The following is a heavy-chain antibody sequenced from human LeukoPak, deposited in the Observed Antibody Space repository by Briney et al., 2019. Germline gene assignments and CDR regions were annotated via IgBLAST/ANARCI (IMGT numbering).Heavy chain of an antibody. Sequence: GESLKISCKGSGYSFTSYWIGWVRQMPGKGLEWMGMIYPDDSDTKYSPSFQGQVTISVDESISTAYLQWSSLKASDTAIYYCARHEVGGDPSSGYEYYYYMDVWGKGTAVTVSS. CDR3: ARHEVGGDPSSGYEYYYYMDV. D-gene: IGHD3-3*01. CDR2: IYPDDSDT. J-gene: IGHJ6*03. V-gene: IGHV5-51*01. CDR1: GYSFTSYW.